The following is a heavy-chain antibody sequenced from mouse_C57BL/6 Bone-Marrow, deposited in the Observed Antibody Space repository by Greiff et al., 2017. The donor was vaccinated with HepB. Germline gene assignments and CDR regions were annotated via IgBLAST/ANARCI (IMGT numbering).Heavy chain of an antibody. CDR1: GFSLTSYG. CDR3: ARNPLMITTAPYAMDY. CDR2: IWSGGST. D-gene: IGHD2-4*01. Sequence: QVQLKQSGPGLVQPSQSLSITCTVSGFSLTSYGVHWVRQSPGKGLEWLGVIWSGGSTDYNAAFISRLSISKDNSKSQVFFKMNSLQADDTAIYYCARNPLMITTAPYAMDYWGQGTSVTVSS. V-gene: IGHV2-2*01. J-gene: IGHJ4*01.